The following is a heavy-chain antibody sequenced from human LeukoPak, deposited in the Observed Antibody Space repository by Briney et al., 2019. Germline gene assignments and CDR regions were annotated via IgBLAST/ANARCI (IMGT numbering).Heavy chain of an antibody. D-gene: IGHD6-13*01. Sequence: AGGSLRLSCAASGFTFSSYWMSWVRQAPGKGLEWVANIKQDGSEKYYVDSVKGRFTISRDNAKNSLYLQMNSLRAEDTAVYYCARDTPLIQQLAWVDAFDIWGQGTMVTVSS. V-gene: IGHV3-7*01. CDR3: ARDTPLIQQLAWVDAFDI. J-gene: IGHJ3*02. CDR2: IKQDGSEK. CDR1: GFTFSSYW.